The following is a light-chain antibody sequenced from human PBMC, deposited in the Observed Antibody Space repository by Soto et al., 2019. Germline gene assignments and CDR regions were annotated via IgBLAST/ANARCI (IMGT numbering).Light chain of an antibody. CDR3: QQYNNWPT. Sequence: VLTQSQGTLSLSPGERATLSCRASQSVSSSYLAWYQQKPGQAPRLLIYGASSRATGIPDRFSGSGSGTEFTLTISSLQPEDFAVYYCQQYNNWPTFAQGTKVAIK. CDR2: GAS. CDR1: QSVSSSY. J-gene: IGKJ1*01. V-gene: IGKV3-20*01.